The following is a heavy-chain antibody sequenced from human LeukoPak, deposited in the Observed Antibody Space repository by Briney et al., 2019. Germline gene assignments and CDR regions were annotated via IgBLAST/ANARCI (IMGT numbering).Heavy chain of an antibody. D-gene: IGHD3-3*01. V-gene: IGHV4-38-2*01. Sequence: SSETLSLTCAVSGYSISSGYYWGWIRQPPGKGLEWIGSIYHSGSTYYNPSLKSRVTISVDTSKNQFSLKLSSVTAADTAVYYCATRGDFWSGYTHFDYWAREPWSPSPQ. CDR1: GYSISSGYY. J-gene: IGHJ4*02. CDR2: IYHSGST. CDR3: ATRGDFWSGYTHFDY.